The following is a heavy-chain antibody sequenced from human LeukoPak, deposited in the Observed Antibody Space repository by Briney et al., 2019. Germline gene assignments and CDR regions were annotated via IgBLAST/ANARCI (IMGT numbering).Heavy chain of an antibody. CDR1: GESISSGRHY. CDR2: VYYSGNT. V-gene: IGHV4-39*01. D-gene: IGHD1-1*01. J-gene: IGHJ4*02. Sequence: SETLSLTCSVSGESISSGRHYWGWLRQTPGKGLEWIGSVYYSGNTFHNPSLKSRVTTSVDTSKNQVSLRVNFVTAADTAVYYCARHLSGTTTAHYFDYWGQGILVTVSS. CDR3: ARHLSGTTTAHYFDY.